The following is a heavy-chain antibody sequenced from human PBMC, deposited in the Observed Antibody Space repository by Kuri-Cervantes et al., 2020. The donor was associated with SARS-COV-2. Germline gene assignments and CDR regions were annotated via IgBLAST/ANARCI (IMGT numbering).Heavy chain of an antibody. CDR3: ARQVELSLDEYGMDI. D-gene: IGHD1-7*01. Sequence: GSLRLSCAVYGGSFSGYYWSWIRQPPGKGLEWSGEINHSGSTNYNPSLKSRVTISVHTSKTQFSLNLSSVTVADTAVYYCARQVELSLDEYGMDIWGQGTTVTVSS. CDR1: GGSFSGYY. V-gene: IGHV4-34*01. CDR2: INHSGST. J-gene: IGHJ6*02.